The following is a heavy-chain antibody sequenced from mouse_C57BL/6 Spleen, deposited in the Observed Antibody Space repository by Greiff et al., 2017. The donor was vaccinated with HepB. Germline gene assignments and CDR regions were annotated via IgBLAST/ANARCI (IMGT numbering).Heavy chain of an antibody. D-gene: IGHD1-1*01. V-gene: IGHV1-74*01. J-gene: IGHJ4*01. CDR1: GYTFTSYW. Sequence: QVQLQQPGAELVKPGASVKVSCKASGYTFTSYWMHWVKQRPGQGLEWIGRIHPSDSDTNYNQKFKGKATLTVDKSSSTAYMQLSSLTSEDSAVYYCAMDYYGSSYDYYAMDYWVQGTSVTVSS. CDR3: AMDYYGSSYDYYAMDY. CDR2: IHPSDSDT.